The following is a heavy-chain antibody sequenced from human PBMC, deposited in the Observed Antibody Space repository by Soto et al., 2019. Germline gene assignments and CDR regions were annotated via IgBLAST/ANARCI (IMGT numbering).Heavy chain of an antibody. V-gene: IGHV4-4*02. Sequence: QVQLQESGPGLVKPSGTLSLTCAVSGGSISSSNWWSWVRQPPGKGLEWIGEIYHSGSTNYNPSLRSRVPLSVDKSKNQFSLKLSSVTAADTAVYYCARDLATVTTWRYFDYWGQGTLVTVSS. CDR3: ARDLATVTTWRYFDY. J-gene: IGHJ4*02. CDR2: IYHSGST. D-gene: IGHD4-17*01. CDR1: GGSISSSNW.